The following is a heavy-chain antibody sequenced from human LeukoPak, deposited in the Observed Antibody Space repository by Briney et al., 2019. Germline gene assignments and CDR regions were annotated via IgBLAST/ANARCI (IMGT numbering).Heavy chain of an antibody. CDR2: TSSSDAGT. CDR3: AKAPVTSCRGAYCYPFDS. Sequence: GGSLRLSCAASGFTLSTYAMSWVRQTPGKGLEWVAATSSSDAGTYHADSVRGRFTISRDNSKNTLYLQMNSLRAEDAAVYFCAKAPVTSCRGAYCYPFDSRGQGTLVTVSS. CDR1: GFTLSTYA. D-gene: IGHD2-21*01. V-gene: IGHV3-23*01. J-gene: IGHJ4*02.